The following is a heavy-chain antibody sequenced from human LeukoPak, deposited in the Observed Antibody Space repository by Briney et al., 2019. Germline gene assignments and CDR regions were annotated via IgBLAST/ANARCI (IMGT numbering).Heavy chain of an antibody. CDR2: ISGDGGST. V-gene: IGHV3-43*02. CDR3: ASPGSAWYRFDY. Sequence: GGSLRLSCAASGLTFDDHAIHWVRQAPGKGLEWVSLISGDGGSTYYADFVKGRFTISRDNSKNSLYLQMNSLRTEDTALYYCASPGSAWYRFDYWGQGTLVTVSS. D-gene: IGHD6-19*01. J-gene: IGHJ4*02. CDR1: GLTFDDHA.